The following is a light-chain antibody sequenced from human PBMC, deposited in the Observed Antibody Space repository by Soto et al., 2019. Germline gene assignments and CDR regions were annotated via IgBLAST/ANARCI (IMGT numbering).Light chain of an antibody. V-gene: IGLV2-8*01. CDR1: SSDVGAYIY. Sequence: QSALTQPPSASGSPGQSVTISCTGTSSDVGAYIYVSWYQQHPGKAPKLIIYEVNKRPSGVPDRFSGSKSGNTASLTVSGLQAEDEADYYCCSYAGSSNVFGTGTKLTVL. CDR2: EVN. J-gene: IGLJ1*01. CDR3: CSYAGSSNV.